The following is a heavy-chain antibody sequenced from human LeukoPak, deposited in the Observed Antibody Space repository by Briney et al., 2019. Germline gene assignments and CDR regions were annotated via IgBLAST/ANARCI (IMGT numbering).Heavy chain of an antibody. D-gene: IGHD5-18*01. CDR1: GLTFNTYA. Sequence: GGSLRLSCVVSGLTFNTYAMRWVRQAPGKGLEWVSSITTTGGGTAYADSVKGRFTISRDNSKNTLFLQMNSLRAEDTAIYYCTRRGYSYEADYWGQGTLVTVSS. CDR3: TRRGYSYEADY. CDR2: ITTTGGGT. J-gene: IGHJ4*02. V-gene: IGHV3-23*01.